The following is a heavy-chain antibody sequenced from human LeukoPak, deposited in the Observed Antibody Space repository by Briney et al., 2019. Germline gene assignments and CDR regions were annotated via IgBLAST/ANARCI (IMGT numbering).Heavy chain of an antibody. V-gene: IGHV1-8*01. CDR1: GYTFSSHD. D-gene: IGHD6-19*01. J-gene: IGHJ3*02. CDR2: MNPNSGDT. CDR3: ARKKYTSGWYYAFDI. Sequence: ASVKVSCQTSGYTFSSHDINWVRQATGQGLEWMGWMNPNSGDTGYAQKFEGRVTMTRDTSISTAYMELTSLTSEDTAVYYCARKKYTSGWYYAFDIWGQGTMVTVSS.